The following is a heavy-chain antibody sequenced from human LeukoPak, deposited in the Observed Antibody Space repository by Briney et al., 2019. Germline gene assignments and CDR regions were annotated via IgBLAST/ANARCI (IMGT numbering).Heavy chain of an antibody. D-gene: IGHD3-22*01. V-gene: IGHV4-59*08. J-gene: IGHJ5*02. CDR3: ARPTYYYDSSGYLGSFDP. Sequence: SETLSLTCTVSGGSISSYYWSWIRQPPGKGLEWIGYIYYSGSTNYNPSLKSRVTISVDTSKNQFSLKLSSVTAADTAVYYCARPTYYYDSSGYLGSFDPWGQGTLVTVSS. CDR1: GGSISSYY. CDR2: IYYSGST.